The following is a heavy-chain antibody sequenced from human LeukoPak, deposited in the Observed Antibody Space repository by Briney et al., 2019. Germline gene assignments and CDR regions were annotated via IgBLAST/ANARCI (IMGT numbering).Heavy chain of an antibody. Sequence: HPGGSLRLSCAASGFTFSSYSMNWVRQAPGKGLEWVSYISSSSSTIYYADSVKGRFTISRDNAKNSLYLQMNSLRAEDTAVYYCARDEGFVSSWYVSWGQGTLVTVSS. CDR1: GFTFSSYS. J-gene: IGHJ5*01. CDR3: ARDEGFVSSWYVS. V-gene: IGHV3-48*01. CDR2: ISSSSSTI. D-gene: IGHD6-13*01.